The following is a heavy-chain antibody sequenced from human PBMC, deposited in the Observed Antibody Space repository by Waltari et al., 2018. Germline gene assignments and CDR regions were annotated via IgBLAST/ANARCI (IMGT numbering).Heavy chain of an antibody. J-gene: IGHJ6*02. CDR3: ARGRVQGERVRNYYYYGIDV. CDR1: GYTFTSYG. CDR2: MNPNSGNT. V-gene: IGHV1-8*03. D-gene: IGHD3-10*01. Sequence: QVQLVQSGAEGKKPGASVKVHCKASGYTFTSYGINWVRQDTGQGLKWMGWMNPNSGNTGYAQKFQGRVTITRNTSISTAYMELCSLRSEDTAVYYCARGRVQGERVRNYYYYGIDVWGQGTTVTVSS.